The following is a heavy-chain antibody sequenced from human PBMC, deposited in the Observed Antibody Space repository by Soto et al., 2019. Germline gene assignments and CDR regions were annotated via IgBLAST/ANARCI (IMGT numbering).Heavy chain of an antibody. D-gene: IGHD3-3*01. J-gene: IGHJ6*02. CDR3: ARFTYYDFWSGYGNYYYYGMDV. CDR1: GGSFSGYY. Sequence: SETLSLTCAVYGGSFSGYYWSWIRQPPGKGLEWIGEINHSGSTNYNPSLKSRVTISVDTSKNQFSLKLSSVTAADTAVYYCARFTYYDFWSGYGNYYYYGMDVWGQGTTVTVSS. V-gene: IGHV4-34*01. CDR2: INHSGST.